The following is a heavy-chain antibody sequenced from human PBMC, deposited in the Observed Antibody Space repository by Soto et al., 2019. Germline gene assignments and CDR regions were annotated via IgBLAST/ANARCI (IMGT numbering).Heavy chain of an antibody. D-gene: IGHD7-27*01. CDR3: ARARANWGLYGMDV. V-gene: IGHV4-30-2*01. CDR2: IYHSGST. J-gene: IGHJ6*02. CDR1: GGSISSGGYS. Sequence: TLSLTCAVSGGSISSGGYSWSWIRQPPGKGLEWIGYIYHSGSTYYNPSLKSRVTISVDSSKNQFSLKLSSVTAAVTAVYFCARARANWGLYGMDVWGQGTTVTVSS.